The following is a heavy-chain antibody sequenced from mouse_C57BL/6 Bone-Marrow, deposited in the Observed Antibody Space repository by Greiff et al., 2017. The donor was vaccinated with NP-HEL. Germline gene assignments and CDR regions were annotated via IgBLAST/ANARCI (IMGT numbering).Heavy chain of an antibody. CDR2: IDPSDSYT. CDR1: GYTFTSYW. Sequence: QVQLQQSGAELVMPGASVKLSCKASGYTFTSYWMHWVKQRPGQGLEWIGEIDPSDSYTNYNQKFKGKSTLTVDKSSSTAYMQLSSLTSEDSAVYYCARWGGWFAYWGQGTLVTVSA. CDR3: ARWGGWFAY. J-gene: IGHJ3*01. V-gene: IGHV1-69*01.